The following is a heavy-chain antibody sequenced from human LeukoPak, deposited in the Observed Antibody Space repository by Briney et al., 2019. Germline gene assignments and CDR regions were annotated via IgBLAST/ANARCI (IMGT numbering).Heavy chain of an antibody. CDR1: GYSFTSYW. CDR2: IYPGDSDT. Sequence: GESLKISFKGSGYSFTSYWIGWVRQMPGKGLEWMGIIYPGDSDTRYSPSFQGQVTISADKSISTAYLQWSSLKASDTAIYFCARRTSANWFDPWGQGTLVTVSS. CDR3: ARRTSANWFDP. D-gene: IGHD1-7*01. J-gene: IGHJ5*02. V-gene: IGHV5-51*01.